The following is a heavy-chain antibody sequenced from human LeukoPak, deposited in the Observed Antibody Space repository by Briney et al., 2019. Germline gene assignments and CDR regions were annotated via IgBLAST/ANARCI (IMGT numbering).Heavy chain of an antibody. V-gene: IGHV4-59*01. CDR3: ARDPDERLAFDI. CDR1: GGSISSYY. D-gene: IGHD2-21*02. J-gene: IGHJ3*02. CDR2: IYYRGST. Sequence: SETLSLTCTVSGGSISSYYWSWIRQPPGKGLEWIGYIYYRGSTNYNPSLKSRVTISVDTSKNQFSLKLSSVTAADTAVYYCARDPDERLAFDIWGQGTMVTVSS.